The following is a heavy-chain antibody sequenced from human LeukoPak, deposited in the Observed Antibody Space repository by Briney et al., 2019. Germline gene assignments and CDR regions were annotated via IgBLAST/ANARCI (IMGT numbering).Heavy chain of an antibody. CDR3: ARVFLKAYFGGDCYGHYFDY. D-gene: IGHD2-21*02. CDR1: GYTFTGYY. Sequence: ASVKVSCKDSGYTFTGYYMHWVRQSPGQGLEWMGWINPNSGGTNYAQKFQGRVTMTRDTSISTAYMELSRLRSDDTAVYYCARVFLKAYFGGDCYGHYFDYWGQGTLVTVSS. V-gene: IGHV1-2*02. J-gene: IGHJ4*02. CDR2: INPNSGGT.